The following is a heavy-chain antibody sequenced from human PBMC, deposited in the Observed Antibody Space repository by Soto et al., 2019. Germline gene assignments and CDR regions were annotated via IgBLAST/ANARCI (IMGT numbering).Heavy chain of an antibody. CDR3: ARVPDR. Sequence: SETLSLTCAVSGVSVSYSDYSWSWIRQPPGKGLEWIGHIYYGGSTSYTPSLKGRVTISVDRSKNQFSLKLSSVTAADTAVYYCARVPDRWGQGTLVTVSS. CDR2: IYYGGST. J-gene: IGHJ5*02. V-gene: IGHV4-30-2*01. CDR1: GVSVSYSDYS. D-gene: IGHD2-2*01.